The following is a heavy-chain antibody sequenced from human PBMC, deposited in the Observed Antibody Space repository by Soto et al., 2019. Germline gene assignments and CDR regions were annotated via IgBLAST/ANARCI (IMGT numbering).Heavy chain of an antibody. D-gene: IGHD2-2*01. V-gene: IGHV3-23*01. CDR1: GFTFSSYA. CDR2: ISGSGGST. J-gene: IGHJ5*02. CDR3: AKDLRPDKRYCSSTSCYAWGGNWFDP. Sequence: EVQLLESGGGLVQPGGSLRLSCAASGFTFSSYAMSWVRQAPGKGLEWVSAISGSGGSTYYADSVKGRFTISRDNSKNTLYLQMNSLRAEDTAVYYCAKDLRPDKRYCSSTSCYAWGGNWFDPWGQGTLVTVSS.